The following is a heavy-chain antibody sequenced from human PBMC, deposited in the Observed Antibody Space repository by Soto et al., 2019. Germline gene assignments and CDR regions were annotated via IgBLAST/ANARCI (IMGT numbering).Heavy chain of an antibody. J-gene: IGHJ4*02. V-gene: IGHV3-73*02. CDR3: TCSVSGDSGLHF. Sequence: ELQLVESGGALVQPGGSLRLSCAASGSTFSDSAMHWVRLASGKGLEWVGGIQTKSNDYATAYGESVKGRFTISRDEAENTAYLQMNNLKADDTAVYFCTCSVSGDSGLHFWGQGTLVTVSS. D-gene: IGHD2-15*01. CDR2: IQTKSNDYAT. CDR1: GSTFSDSA.